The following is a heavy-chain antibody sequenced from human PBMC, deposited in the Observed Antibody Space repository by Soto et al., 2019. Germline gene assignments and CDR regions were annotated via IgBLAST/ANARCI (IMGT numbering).Heavy chain of an antibody. CDR1: GFTFSGYA. CDR3: VRGITEVPGFDR. V-gene: IGHV3-23*01. J-gene: IGHJ4*02. Sequence: PGGSLRLSCAASGFTFSGYAMSWVRQAPGKGLEWVSTISGSGGSTYYADSVKGRFTVSRDNSKNTLSLQLNSLRAEDTAVYYCVRGITEVPGFDRWGQGSRVTVSS. D-gene: IGHD3-22*01. CDR2: ISGSGGST.